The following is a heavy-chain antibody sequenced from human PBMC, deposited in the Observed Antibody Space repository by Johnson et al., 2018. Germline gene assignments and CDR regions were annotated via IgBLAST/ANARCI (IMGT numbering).Heavy chain of an antibody. J-gene: IGHJ3*02. D-gene: IGHD6-19*01. CDR2: ITWDGGST. CDR1: GFTFDDYA. CDR3: AKDIAVAGNQEVFDI. V-gene: IGHV3-43D*03. Sequence: EVQLVESGGVVVQPGGSLRLSCAASGFTFDDYAMHWVRQAPGKGLEWVSLITWDGGSTYYVDSVKGRFTISRDNSKNSLYLQMNSLRTEDTALYYCAKDIAVAGNQEVFDIWGQGTMVTVSS.